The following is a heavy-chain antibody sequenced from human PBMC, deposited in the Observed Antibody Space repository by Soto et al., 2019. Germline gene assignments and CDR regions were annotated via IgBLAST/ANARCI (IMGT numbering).Heavy chain of an antibody. Sequence: QVQLQESGPGLVKPWGTLSLICAVSGDSISSNHWWTWVRQPPGKGLEWIGEIYPSGITHYNPSLXXXAXXSVDTSKNQLSLKLISLTAADTAVYYCARDRDDVLTGYYNIWGQGTLVTVSS. CDR3: ARDRDDVLTGYYNI. J-gene: IGHJ4*02. D-gene: IGHD3-9*01. CDR1: GDSISSNHW. V-gene: IGHV4-4*02. CDR2: IYPSGIT.